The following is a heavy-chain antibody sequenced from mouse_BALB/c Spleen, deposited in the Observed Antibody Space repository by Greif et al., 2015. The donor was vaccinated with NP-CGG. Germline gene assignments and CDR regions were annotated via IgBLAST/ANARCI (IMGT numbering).Heavy chain of an antibody. CDR2: SRNKANDYTT. CDR3: AREYSGSSYWYFDV. D-gene: IGHD1-1*01. J-gene: IGHJ1*01. Sequence: DVMLVESGGGLVQPGGSLRLSCATSGFTFSDFYMEWVRQPPGKRLEWIAASRNKANDYTTEYSASVKGRFIVSRDTSHSVLSLQMNALRAVDTAIYYCAREYSGSSYWYFDVWGAGTPVTLSS. CDR1: GFTFSDFY. V-gene: IGHV7-1*02.